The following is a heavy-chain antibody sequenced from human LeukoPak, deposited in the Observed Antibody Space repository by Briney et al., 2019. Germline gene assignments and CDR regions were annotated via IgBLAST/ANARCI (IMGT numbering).Heavy chain of an antibody. CDR2: INPNSGGT. D-gene: IGHD2-15*01. Sequence: ASVKVSCKASGYTFTGSYMHWVRQAPGQGLEWMGWINPNSGGTNYAQKFLGRVTMTRDTSISTGYMELSRLRSDDTAVYYCAREGCGGGNCNSTMGWFDPWGQGTLVTVSS. V-gene: IGHV1-2*02. CDR1: GYTFTGSY. CDR3: AREGCGGGNCNSTMGWFDP. J-gene: IGHJ5*02.